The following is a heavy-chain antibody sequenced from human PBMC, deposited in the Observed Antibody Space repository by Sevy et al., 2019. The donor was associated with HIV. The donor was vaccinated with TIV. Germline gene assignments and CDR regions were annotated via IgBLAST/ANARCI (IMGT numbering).Heavy chain of an antibody. Sequence: GGSLRLSCTGSGFTFGDYAVSWVRQAPGKGLEWVGLIRSKIFCGTTEVAASVKGRFTISRDDSKSIAYLEMNSLKSEDTAVYYCTRDQWQQVVRPHCDYWGQGTLVTVSS. CDR2: IRSKIFCGTT. CDR3: TRDQWQQVVRPHCDY. D-gene: IGHD6-13*01. CDR1: GFTFGDYA. J-gene: IGHJ4*02. V-gene: IGHV3-49*04.